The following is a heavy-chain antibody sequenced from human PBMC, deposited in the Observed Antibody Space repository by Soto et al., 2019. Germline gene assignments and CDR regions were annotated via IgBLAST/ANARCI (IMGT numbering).Heavy chain of an antibody. CDR1: GFTLSSFR. V-gene: IGHV3-7*03. Sequence: EVQLVESGGGLVQPGGSLRLSCAASGFTLSSFRMSWVRQAPGKGLEWVASIKEDGSEKTYVDSVKGRFSISRDTAKNALYLQMNSLRAEDAAVYYCASYRTMGCWGQGTPVTVSS. CDR3: ASYRTMGC. D-gene: IGHD1-26*01. J-gene: IGHJ4*02. CDR2: IKEDGSEK.